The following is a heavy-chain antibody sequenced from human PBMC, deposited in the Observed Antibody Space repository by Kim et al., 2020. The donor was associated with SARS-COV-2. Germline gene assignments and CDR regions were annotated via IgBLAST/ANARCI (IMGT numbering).Heavy chain of an antibody. Sequence: SETLSLTCAVSGGSFSDYFWNWIRQTPEKGLEWIGEIHHSGSIRYNPSLKSRVTISVDTSKNQFSLRLTSVTAAGTAVYYCAREISYCSGGDCYPAVTFAYWGQGTLVTVSS. D-gene: IGHD2-21*02. J-gene: IGHJ4*02. V-gene: IGHV4-34*01. CDR1: GGSFSDYF. CDR2: IHHSGSI. CDR3: AREISYCSGGDCYPAVTFAY.